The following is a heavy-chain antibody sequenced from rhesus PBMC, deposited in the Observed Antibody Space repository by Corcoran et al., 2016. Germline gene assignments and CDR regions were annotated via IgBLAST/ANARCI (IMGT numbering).Heavy chain of an antibody. CDR1: GGSFSSSC. V-gene: IGHV4-80*01. CDR2: INDNSWST. Sequence: QVQLQESGPGLVKPSETLSLTCAVSGGSFSSSCWSWIRQPPGKWLEWIGEINDNSWSTNYNPAPKSRFSGSNDAFKNQCSLNLSYVTAEDTAVYYCARGYSWNNVGWYFDLWGPGTPITISS. CDR3: ARGYSWNNVGWYFDL. D-gene: IGHD1-20*01. J-gene: IGHJ2*01.